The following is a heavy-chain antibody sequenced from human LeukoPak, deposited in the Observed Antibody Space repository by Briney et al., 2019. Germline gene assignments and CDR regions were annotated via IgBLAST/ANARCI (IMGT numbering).Heavy chain of an antibody. D-gene: IGHD3-10*01. CDR3: AREVGRRWPTMVGYLDY. CDR2: INSDGSST. J-gene: IGHJ4*02. CDR1: GFTFSSYW. Sequence: GGSLRLSCAASGFTFSSYWMHWVRHAPGKGLVWVSHINSDGSSTSYADSVKGRFTISRDNAKNTLYLQMNSLRAEDTAVYYCAREVGRRWPTMVGYLDYWGQGTLVTVSS. V-gene: IGHV3-74*01.